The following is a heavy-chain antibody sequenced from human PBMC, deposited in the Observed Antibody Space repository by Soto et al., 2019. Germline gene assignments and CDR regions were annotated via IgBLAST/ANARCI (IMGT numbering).Heavy chain of an antibody. V-gene: IGHV1-18*01. Sequence: ASVKVSCKASGYTFTSYGISWVRQAPGQGLEWMGWISAYNGNTNYAQKLQGRVTMTTDTSTSTAYMELRSLRSDDTAVYYCARASGITMVREPIDYWAREPWSPSPQ. CDR2: ISAYNGNT. CDR1: GYTFTSYG. J-gene: IGHJ4*02. CDR3: ARASGITMVREPIDY. D-gene: IGHD3-10*01.